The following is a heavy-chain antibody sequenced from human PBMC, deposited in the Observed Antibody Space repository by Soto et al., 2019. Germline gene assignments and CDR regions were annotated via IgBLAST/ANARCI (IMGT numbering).Heavy chain of an antibody. CDR2: IYPGDSDT. J-gene: IGHJ4*02. CDR1: GYSFTSYW. CDR3: ARLTYYYGSGAEVYFDY. D-gene: IGHD3-10*01. V-gene: IGHV5-51*01. Sequence: GEALKISWKGSGYSFTSYWVGWVRQMPGKGLEWMGIIYPGDSDTRYSPSFQGQVTISADKSISTAYLQWSSLKASDTAMYYCARLTYYYGSGAEVYFDYWGQGTLVTVSS.